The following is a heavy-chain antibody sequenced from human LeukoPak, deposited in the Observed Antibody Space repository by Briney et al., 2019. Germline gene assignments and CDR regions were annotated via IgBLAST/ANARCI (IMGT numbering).Heavy chain of an antibody. J-gene: IGHJ3*01. CDR2: SKYDGSTK. Sequence: PGGSLRLSCEASGFSLSGSWMLWVRQAPGKGLMWVSQSKYDGSTKSYAASVRGRFTTSRDNAKNTLYLHMDSLRAEDTAVYYCARSDYFHNWGQGTMVVVSA. CDR1: GFSLSGSW. V-gene: IGHV3-74*01. CDR3: ARSDYFHN. D-gene: IGHD2/OR15-2a*01.